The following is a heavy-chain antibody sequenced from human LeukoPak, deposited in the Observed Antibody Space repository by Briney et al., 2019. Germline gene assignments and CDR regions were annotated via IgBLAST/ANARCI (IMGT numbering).Heavy chain of an antibody. J-gene: IGHJ4*02. D-gene: IGHD3-10*01. Sequence: PGGSLRLSCEASGFTFSNAWMSWVRQAPGKGLEWVGRIKSKTDGGTTDYAAPVKGRFTISRDDSKNTLYLQMNSLRAEDTAVYYCAKDWDYYGSGSYSDYWGQGTLVTVSS. V-gene: IGHV3-15*01. CDR1: GFTFSNAW. CDR3: AKDWDYYGSGSYSDY. CDR2: IKSKTDGGTT.